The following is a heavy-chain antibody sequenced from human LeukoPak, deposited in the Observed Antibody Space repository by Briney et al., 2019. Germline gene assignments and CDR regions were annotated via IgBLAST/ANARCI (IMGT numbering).Heavy chain of an antibody. D-gene: IGHD1-26*01. CDR2: IIPILGIA. V-gene: IGHV1-69*04. CDR1: GYTFTGYY. J-gene: IGHJ5*02. Sequence: GASVKVSCKASGYTFTGYYIHWVRQAPGQGLEWMGRIIPILGIANYAQKFQGRVTITADKSTSTAYMELSSLRSEDTAVYYCARDLVGADSAWGQGTLVTVSS. CDR3: ARDLVGADSA.